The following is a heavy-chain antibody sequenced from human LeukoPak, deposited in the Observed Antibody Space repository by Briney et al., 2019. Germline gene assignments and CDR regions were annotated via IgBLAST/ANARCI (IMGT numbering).Heavy chain of an antibody. CDR1: GFTFSSYA. J-gene: IGHJ4*02. CDR2: ISYDGSNK. CDR3: ARGRYCTNGVCHLAIDY. D-gene: IGHD2-8*01. Sequence: GGSLTLSCAASGFTFSSYAMHWVRQAPGKGLEWVAVISYDGSNKYYADSVKGRFTISRDNSKNTLYLQMNSLRAEDTAVYYCARGRYCTNGVCHLAIDYWGQGTLVTVSS. V-gene: IGHV3-30*01.